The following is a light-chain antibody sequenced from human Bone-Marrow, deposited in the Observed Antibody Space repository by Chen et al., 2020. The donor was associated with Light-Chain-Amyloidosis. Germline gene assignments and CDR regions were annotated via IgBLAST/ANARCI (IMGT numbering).Light chain of an antibody. CDR2: SAS. CDR3: QQYENWPRT. CDR1: QSVSGN. Sequence: DIVMTQSPATLSVSPGERATLFCRASQSVSGNLAWYQQRPGQAPRLLIHSASTRATGVPARFSGSGFGTDFTLIISSLQSDDFAIYDCQQYENWPRTFGQGTKV. J-gene: IGKJ1*01. V-gene: IGKV3-15*01.